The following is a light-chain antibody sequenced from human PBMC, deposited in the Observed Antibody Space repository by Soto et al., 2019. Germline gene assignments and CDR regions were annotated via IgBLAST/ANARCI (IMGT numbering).Light chain of an antibody. Sequence: DIQMTQSPATLSASVGDRVTITCRASQSVRSWLAWYQQKPGKAPKLLIYDASSLESGVPSRFSGSGSGTEFTLTISSLQPDDFATYYCQQSSFGQGTKVDIK. CDR1: QSVRSW. J-gene: IGKJ1*01. CDR2: DAS. V-gene: IGKV1-5*01. CDR3: QQSS.